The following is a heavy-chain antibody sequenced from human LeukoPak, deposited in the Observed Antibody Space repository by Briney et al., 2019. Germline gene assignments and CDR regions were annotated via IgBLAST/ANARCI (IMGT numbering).Heavy chain of an antibody. Sequence: SETLSLTCTVSGGSITSYYWSWIRQPPGKGLEWIGYIYYSGSTKYNPSLKSRVTISVHTSKNQFSLKLSSVTAADTAVYYCARHWGYYDILTGYYTPIDAFDIWGQGTMVTVSS. CDR1: GGSITSYY. CDR3: ARHWGYYDILTGYYTPIDAFDI. J-gene: IGHJ3*02. V-gene: IGHV4-59*08. CDR2: IYYSGST. D-gene: IGHD3-9*01.